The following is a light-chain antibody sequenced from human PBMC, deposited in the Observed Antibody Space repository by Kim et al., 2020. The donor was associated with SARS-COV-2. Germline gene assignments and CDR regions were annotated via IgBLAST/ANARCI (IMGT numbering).Light chain of an antibody. CDR2: GAS. CDR1: QSVSSSY. V-gene: IGKV3-15*01. CDR3: LQYDDWPLLT. J-gene: IGKJ4*01. Sequence: EIVLTQSPGTLSLSPGERATLSCRTSQSVSSSYLAWYHQKPGQAPRLLIYGASTRATDISARFSGSGSGTEFTLTIRSLQSEDLAVYYCLQYDDWPLLTFGGGTKVDIK.